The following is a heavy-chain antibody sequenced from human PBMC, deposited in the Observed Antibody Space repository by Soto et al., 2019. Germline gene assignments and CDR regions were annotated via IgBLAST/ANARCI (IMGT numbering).Heavy chain of an antibody. J-gene: IGHJ4*02. V-gene: IGHV3-21*06. CDR1: GFAFNTYS. CDR3: ARDHGWLILDY. Sequence: PGGSPRLSCAASGFAFNTYSMNWVRQAPGKGLEWIAFITRSSSYIYYADSVRGRFTLSQDNAKNSLYLQLHSLRAEDTAIYYCARDHGWLILDYWGQGTLVTVSS. D-gene: IGHD6-19*01. CDR2: ITRSSSYI.